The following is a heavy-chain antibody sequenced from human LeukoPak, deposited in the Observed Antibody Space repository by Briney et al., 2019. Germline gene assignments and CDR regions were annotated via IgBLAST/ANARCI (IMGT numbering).Heavy chain of an antibody. Sequence: PSETLSLACTVSGGSISSGGYYWSWIRQHPGKGLEWIGYIYYSGSTYYNPSLKSRVTISVDTSKNQFSLKLSFVTAADTAVYYCARGGYYYDSVLFDPWGQGTLVTVSS. J-gene: IGHJ5*02. V-gene: IGHV4-31*03. D-gene: IGHD3-22*01. CDR3: ARGGYYYDSVLFDP. CDR1: GGSISSGGYY. CDR2: IYYSGST.